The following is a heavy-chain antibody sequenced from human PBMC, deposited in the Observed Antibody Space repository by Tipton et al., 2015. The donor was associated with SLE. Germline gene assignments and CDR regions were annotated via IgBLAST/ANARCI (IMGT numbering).Heavy chain of an antibody. CDR2: IYYTGST. Sequence: TLSLTCTVSGASISSYYWSWIRQPPGKGLEWIGYIYYTGSTNYNPSLKSRVTISVDTSKNQFSLKLSSVTAADTAVYYCASTRHGDSGIYPGAFDIWGQGTMVTVSS. J-gene: IGHJ3*02. CDR1: GASISSYY. CDR3: ASTRHGDSGIYPGAFDI. D-gene: IGHD1-26*01. V-gene: IGHV4-59*01.